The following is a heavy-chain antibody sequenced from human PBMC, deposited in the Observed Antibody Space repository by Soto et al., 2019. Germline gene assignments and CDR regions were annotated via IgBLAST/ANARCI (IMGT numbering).Heavy chain of an antibody. D-gene: IGHD6-13*01. J-gene: IGHJ6*02. V-gene: IGHV5-51*01. CDR3: ARGYSSSSHKKTKSKNVQSYYYGMDV. CDR1: GYSFTSYW. CDR2: IYPGDSDT. Sequence: GESLKISCKGSGYSFTSYWIGWVRQMPGKGLEWMGIIYPGDSDTRYSPSFQGQVTISADKSISTAYLQWSSLKASDTAMYYCARGYSSSSHKKTKSKNVQSYYYGMDVWGQGTTVTVSS.